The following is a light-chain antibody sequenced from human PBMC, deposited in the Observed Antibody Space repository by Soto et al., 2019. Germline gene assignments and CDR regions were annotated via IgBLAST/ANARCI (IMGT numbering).Light chain of an antibody. CDR2: AAS. Sequence: DIPMTQSPSSLSASVGDRVTITCQASQDITNYLNWYQHKPGKAPKLLIYAASNLETGVPSRFSGGGSGTDFTFTISSLQPEDIATYYCQQYDNFPFTFGPGTKVDFK. CDR3: QQYDNFPFT. CDR1: QDITNY. J-gene: IGKJ3*01. V-gene: IGKV1-33*01.